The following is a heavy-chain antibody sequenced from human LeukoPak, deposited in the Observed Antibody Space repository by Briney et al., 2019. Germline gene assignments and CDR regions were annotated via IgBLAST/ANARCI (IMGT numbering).Heavy chain of an antibody. CDR1: GFTFSSYS. Sequence: GGSLRLSCAASGFTFSSYSMNWVRQAQGKGLEWVSSISSSSSYIYYADSVKGRFTISRDNAKNSLYLQMNSLRAEDTAVYYCARVDEMVRGVMIDYWGQGTLVTVSS. J-gene: IGHJ4*02. CDR3: ARVDEMVRGVMIDY. V-gene: IGHV3-21*01. CDR2: ISSSSSYI. D-gene: IGHD3-10*01.